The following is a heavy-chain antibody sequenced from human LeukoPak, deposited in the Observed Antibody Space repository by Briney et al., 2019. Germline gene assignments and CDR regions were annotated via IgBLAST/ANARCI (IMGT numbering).Heavy chain of an antibody. Sequence: GTLRLSCAASGFTFSSYGMSWVRQAPGKGLEWVSAISGSGGSTYYADSVKGRFTISRDNSKNTLYLQMNSLRAEDTAVYYCAKEVGGLLWFGELLSDYYYMDVWGKGTTVTISS. J-gene: IGHJ6*03. CDR1: GFTFSSYG. CDR2: ISGSGGST. D-gene: IGHD3-10*01. CDR3: AKEVGGLLWFGELLSDYYYMDV. V-gene: IGHV3-23*01.